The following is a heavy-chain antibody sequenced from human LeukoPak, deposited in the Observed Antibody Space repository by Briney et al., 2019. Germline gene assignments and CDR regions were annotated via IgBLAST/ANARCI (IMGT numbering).Heavy chain of an antibody. D-gene: IGHD3-10*01. CDR2: INTNTGNP. J-gene: IGHJ6*03. CDR3: ARSGGSGSHYARYYYYYMDV. Sequence: ASVKVSCKASGYTFTGYAMNWVRQAPGQGLEWMGWINTNTGNPTYAQGFTGRFVFSLDTSVSTAYLQISSLKAEDTAVYYCARSGGSGSHYARYYYYYMDVWGKGTTVTVSS. CDR1: GYTFTGYA. V-gene: IGHV7-4-1*02.